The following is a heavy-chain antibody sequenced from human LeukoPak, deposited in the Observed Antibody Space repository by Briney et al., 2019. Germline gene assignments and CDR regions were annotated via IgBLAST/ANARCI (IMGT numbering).Heavy chain of an antibody. V-gene: IGHV3-33*03. Sequence: PGGSLRLSCAASGFTFSSYGMHWVRQAPGKGLKWVAFIWYDGSNKYYADSVEGRFTISRDNAKNTLYPQMNSLRAEDTAVYYCAEGASPGAFDYWGQGTLVTVSS. CDR2: IWYDGSNK. CDR1: GFTFSSYG. CDR3: AEGASPGAFDY. J-gene: IGHJ4*02. D-gene: IGHD3-10*01.